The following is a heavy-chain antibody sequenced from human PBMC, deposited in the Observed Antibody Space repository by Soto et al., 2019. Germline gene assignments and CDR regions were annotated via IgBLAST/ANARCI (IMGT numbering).Heavy chain of an antibody. CDR1: GGSISSYY. CDR2: IYYSGST. V-gene: IGHV4-59*08. J-gene: IGHJ6*02. Sequence: QVQLQESGPGLVKPSETLYLTCTVSGGSISSYYWSWIRQPPGKGLEWIGYIYYSGSTNYNPSLKSRVTISVDTSKNQFSLKLSSVTAADTAVYYCARILTMTMCMDVWGQGTTVTVSS. D-gene: IGHD3-22*01. CDR3: ARILTMTMCMDV.